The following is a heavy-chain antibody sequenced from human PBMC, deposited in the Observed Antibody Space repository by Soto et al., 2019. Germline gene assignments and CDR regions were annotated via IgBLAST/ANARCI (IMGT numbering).Heavy chain of an antibody. CDR2: IYYSGST. CDR1: GGSISSSSYY. J-gene: IGHJ4*02. V-gene: IGHV4-39*01. Sequence: QLQLQESGPGLVKPSETLSLTCTVSGGSISSSSYYWGWIRQPPGKGLEWIGSIYYSGSTYYNPSLKSRVTISVDTSKNQFSRKLSSVTAADTAVYYCARHIVGCGGDCPPEGWGQGTLVTVSS. D-gene: IGHD2-21*02. CDR3: ARHIVGCGGDCPPEG.